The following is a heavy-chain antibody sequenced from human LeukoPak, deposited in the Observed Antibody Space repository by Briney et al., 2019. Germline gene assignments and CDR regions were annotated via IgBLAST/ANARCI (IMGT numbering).Heavy chain of an antibody. J-gene: IGHJ4*02. D-gene: IGHD2-2*01. V-gene: IGHV4-38-2*02. CDR2: IYHSGST. Sequence: SETLSLTCTVSGYSINSGYYWAWIRQPPGKGLQWIGSIYHSGSTYYNPSLKSRVTISIDTSKNQFSLKLSSVTAADTAVYYCARQHLDIVVVPAAGVDYWGQGTLVTVSS. CDR3: ARQHLDIVVVPAAGVDY. CDR1: GYSINSGYY.